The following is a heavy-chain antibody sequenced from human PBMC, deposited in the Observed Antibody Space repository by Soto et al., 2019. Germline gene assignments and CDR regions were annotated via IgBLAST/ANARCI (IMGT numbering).Heavy chain of an antibody. CDR2: IGTAGDT. CDR3: ARASTWWGMDV. V-gene: IGHV3-13*01. D-gene: IGHD2-8*02. Sequence: PGGSLRLSCAASGFTFSGYDMHWVRQATGKGLEWVSAIGTAGDTYYPGSVKGRFTISRENAKNSLYLQMNSLRAGDTAVYYCARASTWWGMDVWGQGTTVTVSS. CDR1: GFTFSGYD. J-gene: IGHJ6*02.